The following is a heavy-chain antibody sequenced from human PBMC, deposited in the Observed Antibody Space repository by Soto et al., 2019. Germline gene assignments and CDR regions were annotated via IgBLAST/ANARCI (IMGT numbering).Heavy chain of an antibody. Sequence: QLQLQESGPGLVKPSETLSLTCTVSGGSISRYYWSWIRQPPGKGLEWIGYIHYRGSTNYNPSLKSRVTISVDTSKNQVSLKLSSVTAADTAVYYCARDVGTNGWVPGGWFDPWGQGTLVTVSS. CDR1: GGSISRYY. D-gene: IGHD2-8*01. V-gene: IGHV4-59*01. CDR3: ARDVGTNGWVPGGWFDP. CDR2: IHYRGST. J-gene: IGHJ5*02.